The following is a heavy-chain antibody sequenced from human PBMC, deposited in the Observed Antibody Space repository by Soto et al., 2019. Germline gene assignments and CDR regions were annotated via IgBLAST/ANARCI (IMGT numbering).Heavy chain of an antibody. D-gene: IGHD3-22*01. CDR1: GGSFSSFY. V-gene: IGHV4-59*01. Sequence: SETLSLTCTVSGGSFSSFYWSWIRQPPGKGLEWIGYVYYSGTINNNPSLKGRVSISVDTSKNQFSLKLISVTAADTAVYYCATYDSGGKFDFWGQGTLVTVSS. CDR2: VYYSGTI. J-gene: IGHJ4*02. CDR3: ATYDSGGKFDF.